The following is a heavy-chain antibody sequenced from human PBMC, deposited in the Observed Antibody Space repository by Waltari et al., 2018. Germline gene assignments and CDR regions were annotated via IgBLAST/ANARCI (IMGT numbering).Heavy chain of an antibody. V-gene: IGHV4-4*02. CDR2: VHHSGGT. CDR3: ARGFAGWPFDY. CDR1: GGSFSSNDW. Sequence: QVQLKESGPGLVKPSETLSLACDVSGGSFSSNDWWSWVRQPPGKGLEWIGEVHHSGGTKYNPSLNSRVVMSVDTSKNQISLTMKSVTAADTAVYYCARGFAGWPFDYWGPGTLVIVAS. J-gene: IGHJ4*02. D-gene: IGHD6-19*01.